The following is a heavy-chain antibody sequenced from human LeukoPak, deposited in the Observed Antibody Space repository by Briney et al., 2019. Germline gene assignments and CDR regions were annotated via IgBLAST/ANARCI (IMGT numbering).Heavy chain of an antibody. Sequence: GGSLRLSCAASGFTFSSYAMSWVRQAPGKGLEWVSAISGSASNTYYADSVQGRFTISRDNSKNTLYLQMNSLRAEDTAVYYCAKAGSGWFFDYWGQGTLVTVSS. V-gene: IGHV3-23*01. D-gene: IGHD6-19*01. CDR1: GFTFSSYA. J-gene: IGHJ4*02. CDR3: AKAGSGWFFDY. CDR2: ISGSASNT.